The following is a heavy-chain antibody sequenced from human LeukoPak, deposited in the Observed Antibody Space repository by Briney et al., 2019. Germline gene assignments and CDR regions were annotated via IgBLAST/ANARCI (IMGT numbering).Heavy chain of an antibody. V-gene: IGHV3-43*01. Sequence: GGSLRLSCATSGFNFDRYTIHWVRQAPGKGLEWVSLAGWAGGTTFYSDSVRGRLTISRDSGRKSVYLQMNSLTTDDTAFYFCAKELDTMFFDYWGQGALVTVSS. D-gene: IGHD3-10*02. CDR1: GFNFDRYT. J-gene: IGHJ4*02. CDR3: AKELDTMFFDY. CDR2: AGWAGGTT.